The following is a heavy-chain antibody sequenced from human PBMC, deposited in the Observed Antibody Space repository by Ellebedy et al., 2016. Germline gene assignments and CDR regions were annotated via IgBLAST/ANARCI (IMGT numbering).Heavy chain of an antibody. D-gene: IGHD3-3*01. CDR3: AVLTYYDFWSGYSG. Sequence: GGSLRLXXAASGFTFSSYSMNWVRQAPGKGLEWVSYISSSSSTIYYADSVKGRFTISRDNAKNSLYLQMNSLRDEDTAVYYCAVLTYYDFWSGYSGWGQGTLVTVSS. CDR1: GFTFSSYS. J-gene: IGHJ4*02. CDR2: ISSSSSTI. V-gene: IGHV3-48*02.